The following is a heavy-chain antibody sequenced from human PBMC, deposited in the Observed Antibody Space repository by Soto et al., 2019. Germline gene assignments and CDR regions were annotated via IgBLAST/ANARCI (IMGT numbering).Heavy chain of an antibody. CDR3: ARVTSEYYYGSNFDP. CDR1: GGTFSSYA. J-gene: IGHJ5*02. Sequence: QVQLVQSGAEVKKPGSSVKVSCKASGGTFSSYAISWVRQTPGQGLEWMGGIIPIFGTANYAQKFQCRVTITADDSTSTADMELSSLRCEDTAVYYCARVTSEYYYGSNFDPLGQGTLVTVSA. V-gene: IGHV1-69*12. D-gene: IGHD3-10*01. CDR2: IIPIFGTA.